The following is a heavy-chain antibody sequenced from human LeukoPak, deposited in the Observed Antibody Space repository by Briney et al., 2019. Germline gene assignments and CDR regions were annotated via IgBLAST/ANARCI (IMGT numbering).Heavy chain of an antibody. CDR3: AREKPAVPTAVDV. V-gene: IGHV4-4*07. CDR2: IYSRGTT. D-gene: IGHD2-2*01. J-gene: IGHJ6*04. CDR1: GDSMSPYY. Sequence: SETLSLTCSVSGDSMSPYYWSWIRQAAGKGLEWIGRIYSRGTTNYNPSLRSRTTISGDKSKTQFSLKLTSVTAADTAVYYCAREKPAVPTAVDVWGRGTTVIVSP.